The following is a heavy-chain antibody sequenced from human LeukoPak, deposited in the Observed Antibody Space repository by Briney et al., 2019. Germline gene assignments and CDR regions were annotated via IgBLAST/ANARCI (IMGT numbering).Heavy chain of an antibody. V-gene: IGHV1-2*02. CDR1: GYTFTGYY. CDR2: INPKSGGT. D-gene: IGHD6-19*01. CDR3: ARDNSGWYYFDY. J-gene: IGHJ4*02. Sequence: EASVKVSCKASGYTFTGYYMHWVRQAPGQGLEWMGWINPKSGGTNYAQKFQGRVTMTTDTSTSTAYMELRSLRSDDTAVYYCARDNSGWYYFDYWGQGTLVTVSS.